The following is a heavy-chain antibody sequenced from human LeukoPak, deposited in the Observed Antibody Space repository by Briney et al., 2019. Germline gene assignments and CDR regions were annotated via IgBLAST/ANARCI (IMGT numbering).Heavy chain of an antibody. D-gene: IGHD6-19*01. CDR1: GFTFDDYA. V-gene: IGHV4-59*01. CDR3: ASSTQDSSGWCRNEYFHH. J-gene: IGHJ1*01. CDR2: IYYSGNT. Sequence: GSLRLSCAASGFTFDDYAMHWIRQPPGKGLEWIGYIYYSGNTNHNPSLKSRVTISVDTSKNQFSLKLSSVTAADTAVYYCASSTQDSSGWCRNEYFHHWGQGTLVTVSS.